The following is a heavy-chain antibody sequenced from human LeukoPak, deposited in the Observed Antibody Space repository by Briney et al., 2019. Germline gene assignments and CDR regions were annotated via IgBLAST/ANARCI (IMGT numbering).Heavy chain of an antibody. CDR2: IRDYNGNT. J-gene: IGHJ4*02. CDR3: ARDRGRNSGNNYDSSGYYDY. Sequence: GAPLKASCKASGSTFTTYGISCGRRAPGHRLGWRGGIRDYNGNTNYAQKFQGRATMTTETSTSTAYMELRSLRSDDTAVYYCARDRGRNSGNNYDSSGYYDYWGQGTLVTVSS. D-gene: IGHD3-22*01. V-gene: IGHV1-18*01. CDR1: GSTFTTYG.